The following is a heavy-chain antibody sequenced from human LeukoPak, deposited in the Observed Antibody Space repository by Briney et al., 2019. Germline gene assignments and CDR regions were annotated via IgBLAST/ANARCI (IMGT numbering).Heavy chain of an antibody. CDR2: ISGSGTNT. CDR1: GFTFSSYA. CDR3: AKDIVVVPAAMPVAGLTIWFDP. V-gene: IGHV3-23*01. Sequence: PGGSLRLSCAASGFTFSSYAMSWVRQAPGKGLERVSVISGSGTNTYYADSVKGRFTISRDNSKNTLYLQMNSLRAEDTAVYYCAKDIVVVPAAMPVAGLTIWFDPWGQGTLVTVSS. J-gene: IGHJ5*02. D-gene: IGHD2-2*01.